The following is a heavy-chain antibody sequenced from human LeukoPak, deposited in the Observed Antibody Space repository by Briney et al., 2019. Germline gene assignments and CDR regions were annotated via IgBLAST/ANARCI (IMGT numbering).Heavy chain of an antibody. J-gene: IGHJ4*02. D-gene: IGHD3-22*01. CDR3: GRSSSGYYDY. Sequence: GESPKISCKGSGYSFTSYWIGWVRQMPGKGLGWMGIIYPGDSDTRYSPSFQGQVTFSADKSISTAYLQWSSLKASDTAMYYCGRSSSGYYDYWGQGTLVTVSS. CDR1: GYSFTSYW. CDR2: IYPGDSDT. V-gene: IGHV5-51*01.